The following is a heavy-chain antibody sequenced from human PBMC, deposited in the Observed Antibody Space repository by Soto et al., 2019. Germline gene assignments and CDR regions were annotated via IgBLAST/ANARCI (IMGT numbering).Heavy chain of an antibody. Sequence: ASVKVSCKASGYTFTSYDINWVRQATGQGLEWMGWMNPNSGNTGYAQKFQGRVTMTRNTSISTAYMELSSLRSEDTAVDYCARGNSGYEDPYYYDGMDVWGQGTTVTVSS. CDR3: ARGNSGYEDPYYYDGMDV. CDR1: GYTFTSYD. V-gene: IGHV1-8*01. D-gene: IGHD5-12*01. J-gene: IGHJ6*02. CDR2: MNPNSGNT.